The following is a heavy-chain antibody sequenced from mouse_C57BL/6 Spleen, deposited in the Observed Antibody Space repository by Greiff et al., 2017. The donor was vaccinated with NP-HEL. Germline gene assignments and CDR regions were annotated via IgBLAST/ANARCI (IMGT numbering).Heavy chain of an antibody. CDR2: ISDGGSYT. CDR3: ARDLSFYYGNSYYFDY. D-gene: IGHD2-1*01. CDR1: GFTFSSYA. Sequence: EVQGVESGGGLVKPGGSLKLSCAASGFTFSSYAMSWVRQTPEKRLEWVATISDGGSYTYYPDNVKGRFTISRDNAKNNLYLQMSQLKSEDTAMYYCARDLSFYYGNSYYFDYWGQGTTLTVAS. J-gene: IGHJ2*01. V-gene: IGHV5-4*01.